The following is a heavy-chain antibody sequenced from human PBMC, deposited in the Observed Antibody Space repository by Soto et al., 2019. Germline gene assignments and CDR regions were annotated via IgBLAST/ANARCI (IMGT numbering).Heavy chain of an antibody. Sequence: ASVKVSCKASGYTFTAYFLHWFRQAPGQGPEWMGWINPNSGATRYAQKFQGRVTMTRDTSIDTAYMELSRLTSDDTAVHYCARGPSHGAFDYWGQGTLVTVSS. D-gene: IGHD5-18*01. CDR1: GYTFTAYF. CDR3: ARGPSHGAFDY. V-gene: IGHV1-2*02. J-gene: IGHJ4*02. CDR2: INPNSGAT.